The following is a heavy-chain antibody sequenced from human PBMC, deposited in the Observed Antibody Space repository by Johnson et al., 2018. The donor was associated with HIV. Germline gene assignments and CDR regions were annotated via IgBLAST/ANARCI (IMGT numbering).Heavy chain of an antibody. Sequence: EVQLVESGGGLVQPGGSLRLSCAASGFTVSTNYMSWVRQAPGKGLEWVGRFKSKTDGGTTDYAAPVKGRFTISRDDSKNTPYLQMNSLKTEDTAVYYCPTGWYSGYDLPNAFDIWGQGTLVTVSS. CDR2: FKSKTDGGTT. CDR1: GFTVSTNY. J-gene: IGHJ3*02. D-gene: IGHD5-12*01. V-gene: IGHV3-15*01. CDR3: PTGWYSGYDLPNAFDI.